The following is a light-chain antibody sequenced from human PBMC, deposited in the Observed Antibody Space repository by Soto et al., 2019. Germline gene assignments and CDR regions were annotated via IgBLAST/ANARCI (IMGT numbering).Light chain of an antibody. CDR3: PQYGGSPRT. Sequence: EIVLTQSPGTLSLSPGERATLSCRASQSLSNNYLAWYQQKPGQAPRLLFYVASNRATGVPDRFSGSGSGTDFTLTISRLEPEDFAVYYCPQYGGSPRTFGQGTKVEIK. CDR1: QSLSNNY. J-gene: IGKJ1*01. CDR2: VAS. V-gene: IGKV3-20*01.